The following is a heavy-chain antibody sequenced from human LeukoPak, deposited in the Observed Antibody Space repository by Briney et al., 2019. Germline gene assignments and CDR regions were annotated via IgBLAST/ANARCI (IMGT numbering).Heavy chain of an antibody. Sequence: SETLSLTCTVSGGSISNYYWSWIRQPAGKGLEWIGRIYASGSSNYNPSLKGRVTMSVDTSKKQFSLRLSSVTAADTAVYYCARSVYDSSGYYYYYWGQGTLVTVSS. D-gene: IGHD3-22*01. CDR2: IYASGSS. CDR3: ARSVYDSSGYYYYY. CDR1: GGSISNYY. V-gene: IGHV4-4*07. J-gene: IGHJ4*02.